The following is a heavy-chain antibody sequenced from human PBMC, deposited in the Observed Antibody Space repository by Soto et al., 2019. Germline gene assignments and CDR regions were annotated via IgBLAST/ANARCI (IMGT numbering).Heavy chain of an antibody. CDR3: AADRAWSLHYYYYGMDV. D-gene: IGHD2-8*02. V-gene: IGHV1-58*01. CDR1: RFTFTSSA. J-gene: IGHJ6*02. Sequence: SVKVSCKDPRFTFTSSALQWARHARGQRLEWIGWIVVGSGNTNYAQKFQERATITRDMSTSTAYMELSSLRSEDTAVYCCAADRAWSLHYYYYGMDVWGQGTTVTVSS. CDR2: IVVGSGNT.